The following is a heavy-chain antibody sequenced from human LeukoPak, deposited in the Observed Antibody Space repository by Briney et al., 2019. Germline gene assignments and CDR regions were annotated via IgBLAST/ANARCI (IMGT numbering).Heavy chain of an antibody. CDR3: AKAPATGEGYYFYYMDV. D-gene: IGHD7-27*01. CDR1: GFTFSGYA. J-gene: IGHJ6*03. Sequence: GGSLRLSCAASGFASGFTFSGYAVSWVRQAPGRGPELVARVNGRVSTTYYADSVSGRFTISRANSKNTLYLQMISLGADDTAIYFCAKAPATGEGYYFYYMDVWGKGTTVTVSS. V-gene: IGHV3-23*01. CDR2: VNGRVSTT.